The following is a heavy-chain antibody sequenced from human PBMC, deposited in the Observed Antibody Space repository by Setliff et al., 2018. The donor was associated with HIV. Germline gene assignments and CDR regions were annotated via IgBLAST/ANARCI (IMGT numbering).Heavy chain of an antibody. CDR2: AHSNGFK. D-gene: IGHD3-22*01. CDR3: ARGVVGSYYDYVNIYYHDYIDL. J-gene: IGHJ6*03. CDR1: GVSINSGDYS. V-gene: IGHV4-61*09. Sequence: LSLTCDVSGVSINSGDYSWNWIRPPAGTRLEWIGHAHSNGFKNYNSSLESRVDISVDTSKNQISLKGDSVTAADTAIYFCARGVVGSYYDYVNIYYHDYIDLWGKGTTVTVSS.